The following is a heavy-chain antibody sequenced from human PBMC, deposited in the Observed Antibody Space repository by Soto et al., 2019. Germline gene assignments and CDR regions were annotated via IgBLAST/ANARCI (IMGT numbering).Heavy chain of an antibody. D-gene: IGHD6-25*01. J-gene: IGHJ5*02. V-gene: IGHV1-69*13. Sequence: SVKVSCKASGGTFSSYAISWVRQAPGQGLEWMGGIIPIFGTANYAQKFQGRVTITADESTSTAYMELSSVTAADTAVYYCAREGSGSSWFDPWGQGTLVTVSS. CDR2: IIPIFGTA. CDR3: AREGSGSSWFDP. CDR1: GGTFSSYA.